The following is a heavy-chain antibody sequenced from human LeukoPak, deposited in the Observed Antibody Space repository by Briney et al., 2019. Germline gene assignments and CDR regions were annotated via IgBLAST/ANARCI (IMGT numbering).Heavy chain of an antibody. D-gene: IGHD3-9*01. Sequence: GGSLRLSCTASGFTFSAYAMMWVRQAPGKGPEWVSSISSSSSYIYYADSAEGRFTISRDNAKNSLYLQMNSLRAEDTAVYYCAREYFYYMDVWGKGTTVTVSS. V-gene: IGHV3-21*01. CDR2: ISSSSSYI. CDR3: AREYFYYMDV. J-gene: IGHJ6*03. CDR1: GFTFSAYA.